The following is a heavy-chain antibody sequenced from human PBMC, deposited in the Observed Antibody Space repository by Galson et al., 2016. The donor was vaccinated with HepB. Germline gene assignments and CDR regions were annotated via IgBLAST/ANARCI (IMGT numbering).Heavy chain of an antibody. D-gene: IGHD3-10*01. Sequence: SLRLSCAASGFTFSSYGMHWVRQAPGKGLEWVALIWYNGINKYYTESVKGRFTISRDNSKNILYLQMDSLRVEDSAVYYCARAPEWFRANWFDPWGQGTLVTVSS. CDR3: ARAPEWFRANWFDP. CDR1: GFTFSSYG. J-gene: IGHJ5*02. CDR2: IWYNGINK. V-gene: IGHV3-33*01.